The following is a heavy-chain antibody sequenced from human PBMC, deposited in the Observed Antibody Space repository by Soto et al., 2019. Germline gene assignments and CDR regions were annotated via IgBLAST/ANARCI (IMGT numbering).Heavy chain of an antibody. V-gene: IGHV3-21*06. CDR2: ISSRSSFM. Sequence: EVQLVESGGGLVKPGGSLRLSCAVSGFTFSNENMNWVRQVPGKGLAWVSSISSRSSFMNYADSVKGRFTISRDNDKSSLYLQMTSLRDEDTAVYYCARDPPLSMIVVVGVDDFWGQGTLVTVSS. J-gene: IGHJ4*02. CDR1: GFTFSNEN. D-gene: IGHD3-22*01. CDR3: ARDPPLSMIVVVGVDDF.